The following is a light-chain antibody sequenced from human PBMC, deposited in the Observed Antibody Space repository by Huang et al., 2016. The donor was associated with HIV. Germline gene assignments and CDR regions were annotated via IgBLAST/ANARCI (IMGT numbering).Light chain of an antibody. CDR2: DAS. Sequence: QLTQSPSSLSASVGERVTITCRASQGISNTLAWYQQKPGQAPKLLIYDASSLQTGAPSRFSGSGSGTDFTLTISSLQPEDCATYYCQQFNHYPLTFGGGTKVEIE. V-gene: IGKV1D-13*01. CDR1: QGISNT. CDR3: QQFNHYPLT. J-gene: IGKJ4*01.